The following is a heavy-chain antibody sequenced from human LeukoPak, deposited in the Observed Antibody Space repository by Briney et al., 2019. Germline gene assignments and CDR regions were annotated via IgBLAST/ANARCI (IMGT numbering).Heavy chain of an antibody. V-gene: IGHV3-15*01. CDR3: TTDVEPWIQLLMDY. J-gene: IGHJ4*02. CDR2: MKSKTDGGTT. Sequence: VSLRLSCAASVFTFSNAWMSWVRQAPGKGLDWVGRMKSKTDGGTTDYAAPVKGRFAISRDDSKNTLYLQMNSLKTDDPAVYYCTTDVEPWIQLLMDYWGQGTLVTVSS. D-gene: IGHD5-18*01. CDR1: VFTFSNAW.